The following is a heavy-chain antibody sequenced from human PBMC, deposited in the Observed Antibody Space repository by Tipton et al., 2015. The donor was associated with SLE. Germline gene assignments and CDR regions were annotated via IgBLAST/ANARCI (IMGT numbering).Heavy chain of an antibody. V-gene: IGHV3-23*01. CDR3: ANLLRLYF. CDR2: INDYGDTT. Sequence: GSLRLSCAASGFTFSAYALSWVRQAPGKGLEWVSSINDYGDTTFYADSVKGRFTISRDNSKNTLYLQMNSLRAEDTAVYYCANLLRLYFWGQGTLVTVSS. D-gene: IGHD6-25*01. CDR1: GFTFSAYA. J-gene: IGHJ4*02.